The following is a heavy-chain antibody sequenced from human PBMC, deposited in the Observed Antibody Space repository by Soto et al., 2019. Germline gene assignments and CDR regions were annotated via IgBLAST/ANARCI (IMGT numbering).Heavy chain of an antibody. CDR2: ISSSSSTI. V-gene: IGHV3-48*02. D-gene: IGHD3-16*02. CDR3: ARETRIMITFGGVIEQTDAFDI. Sequence: PGGSLRLSCAASGFTFSSYSMNWVRQAPGKGLEWVSYISSSSSTIYYADSVKGRFTISRDNAKNSLYLQMNSLRDEDTAVYYCARETRIMITFGGVIEQTDAFDIWGQGTMVTVSS. CDR1: GFTFSSYS. J-gene: IGHJ3*02.